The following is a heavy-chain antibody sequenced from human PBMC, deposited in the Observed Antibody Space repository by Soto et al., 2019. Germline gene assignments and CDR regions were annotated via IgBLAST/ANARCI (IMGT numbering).Heavy chain of an antibody. V-gene: IGHV4-34*01. J-gene: IGHJ5*02. Sequence: SETLSLTCAVYGGSFSGYYWSWIRQPPGKGLEWIGEINHSGSTNYNPSLKSRVTISVDTSKNQFSLKLSSVTAADTAVYYCARDLVELVRIPKGFDPWGQGTLVTVSS. CDR1: GGSFSGYY. D-gene: IGHD6-13*01. CDR2: INHSGST. CDR3: ARDLVELVRIPKGFDP.